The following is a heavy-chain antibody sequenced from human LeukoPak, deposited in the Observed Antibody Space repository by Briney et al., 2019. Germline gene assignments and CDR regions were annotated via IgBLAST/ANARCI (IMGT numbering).Heavy chain of an antibody. CDR2: ISAYNGNT. CDR3: ARGQPYQNFDY. Sequence: GASVKVSCKASGYTFTSYGISWVRHVPGQGLEWMGWISAYNGNTNYAQKIQGSVTMTTDTSTSTSYMELRRLRSDDTAVYYCARGQPYQNFDYWGQGTLATVSS. V-gene: IGHV1-18*01. CDR1: GYTFTSYG. J-gene: IGHJ4*02. D-gene: IGHD1-1*01.